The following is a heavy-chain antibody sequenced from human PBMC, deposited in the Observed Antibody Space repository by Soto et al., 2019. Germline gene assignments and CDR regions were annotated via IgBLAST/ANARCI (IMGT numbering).Heavy chain of an antibody. Sequence: QVQLVESGGGVVQPGRSLRLSCAASGFTFSSYGMHWVRQAPGKGLEWVAVISYDGSNKYYADSVKGRFTISRDNPKYTVYLQMNSLRAGDTAVYYWAKGSSRGYCVSTSWYERLAVAYWGQGTLVTVSS. CDR1: GFTFSSYG. CDR3: AKGSSRGYCVSTSWYERLAVAY. CDR2: ISYDGSNK. D-gene: IGHD2-2*01. V-gene: IGHV3-30*18. J-gene: IGHJ4*02.